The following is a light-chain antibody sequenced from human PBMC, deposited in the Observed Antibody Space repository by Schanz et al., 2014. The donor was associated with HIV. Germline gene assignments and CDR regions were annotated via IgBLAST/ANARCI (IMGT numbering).Light chain of an antibody. CDR2: DNN. J-gene: IGLJ3*02. Sequence: QSVLTQPPSVSAAPGQKVAISCSGGSSNIGDNYVSWYQQFPGTAPKLLIYDNNRRPSGIPGRFSGAKSGTSATLGITGLQTGDEADYYCATWDNSLSIGVFGGGTKLTVL. CDR3: ATWDNSLSIGV. CDR1: SSNIGDNY. V-gene: IGLV1-51*01.